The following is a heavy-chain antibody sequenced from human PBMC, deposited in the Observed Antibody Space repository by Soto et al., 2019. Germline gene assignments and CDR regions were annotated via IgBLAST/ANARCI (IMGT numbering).Heavy chain of an antibody. CDR3: ASEMAFDQSSGPGGYYYYYGMDV. CDR1: GGSVSSGSYY. Sequence: SETLPLTCTVSGGSVSSGSYYWSWIRQPPGKGLEWIGYIYYSGSTNYNPSLKSRVTISVDTSKNQFSLKLSSVTAADTAVYYCASEMAFDQSSGPGGYYYYYGMDVWGQGTTVTVSS. V-gene: IGHV4-61*01. D-gene: IGHD3-22*01. CDR2: IYYSGST. J-gene: IGHJ6*02.